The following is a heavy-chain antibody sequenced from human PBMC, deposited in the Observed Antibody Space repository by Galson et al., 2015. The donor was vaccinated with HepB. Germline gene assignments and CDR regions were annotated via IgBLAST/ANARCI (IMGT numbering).Heavy chain of an antibody. CDR3: ARVPVGAPGPPDY. CDR2: IIPIFGAA. J-gene: IGHJ4*02. D-gene: IGHD1-26*01. V-gene: IGHV1-69*13. Sequence: SVKVSCKASGGTFSSYAISWVRQAPGQGLEWMGGIIPIFGAANYAQKFQGRVTITADESTSTAYMELSSLRSEDTAVYYCARVPVGAPGPPDYWGQGTLVTVSS. CDR1: GGTFSSYA.